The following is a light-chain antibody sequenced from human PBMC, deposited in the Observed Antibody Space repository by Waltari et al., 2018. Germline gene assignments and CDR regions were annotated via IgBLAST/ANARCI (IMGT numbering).Light chain of an antibody. V-gene: IGLV4-69*01. J-gene: IGLJ3*02. CDR3: QTGGHGTWV. Sequence: QLVLPQSPSASASLGAPVKLTCPLSSGHSSNIIAWLQQQPEKGPRYLMKVNSDGSHSKGDEIPDRFSGSSSGAERYLTISSVQSEDEADYYCQTGGHGTWVFGGGTTLTVL. CDR2: VNSDGSH. CDR1: SGHSSNI.